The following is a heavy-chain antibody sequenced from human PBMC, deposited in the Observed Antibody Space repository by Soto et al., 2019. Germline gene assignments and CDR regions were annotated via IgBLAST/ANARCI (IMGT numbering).Heavy chain of an antibody. CDR1: GFTFSSYA. CDR2: ISGSGATT. J-gene: IGHJ3*02. D-gene: IGHD4-17*01. V-gene: IGHV3-23*01. CDR3: ARLTVTTSDDAFDI. Sequence: EVQLLESGGGLVQPGGSLRLSCAASGFTFSSYAMSWVRQAPGKGLEWVSVISGSGATTYYADSVKGRFTISTDNSKNTLYLHMNSLRAEDTAVYYCARLTVTTSDDAFDIWGQGTMVTVSS.